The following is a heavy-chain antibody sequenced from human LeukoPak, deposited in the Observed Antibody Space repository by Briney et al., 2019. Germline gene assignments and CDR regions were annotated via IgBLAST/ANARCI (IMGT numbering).Heavy chain of an antibody. J-gene: IGHJ4*02. CDR1: GFSFNSYW. Sequence: GGSLRLSCAASGFSFNSYWMNWVRQAPGKGLEWVANIKQGGSERYYVDSVKGRFTISRDDAKNSLYLQMNSLRSDDTAVYYCARGHYSAYDHTFDYWGQGTLVTVSS. V-gene: IGHV3-7*01. CDR3: ARGHYSAYDHTFDY. D-gene: IGHD5-12*01. CDR2: IKQGGSER.